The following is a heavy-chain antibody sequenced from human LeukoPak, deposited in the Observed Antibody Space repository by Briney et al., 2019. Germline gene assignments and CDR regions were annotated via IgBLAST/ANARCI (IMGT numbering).Heavy chain of an antibody. V-gene: IGHV4-59*01. J-gene: IGHJ4*02. CDR2: IYYNGNT. CDR1: GGSISTYY. Sequence: PSETLSLTCTVSGGSISTYYWSWLRQPPGKGLEWIGYIYYNGNTKYNPSLKSRVTILVDTSNNQFSLKLRSVTAADTAVYYCARTTRYCSGGSCYGAVENFDYWGQGTLVTVSS. CDR3: ARTTRYCSGGSCYGAVENFDY. D-gene: IGHD2-15*01.